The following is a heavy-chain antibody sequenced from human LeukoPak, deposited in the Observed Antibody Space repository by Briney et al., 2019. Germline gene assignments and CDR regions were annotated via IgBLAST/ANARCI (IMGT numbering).Heavy chain of an antibody. CDR1: GGSFSGYY. V-gene: IGHV4-34*01. CDR2: INHSGST. CDR3: ATHGVGSSMDV. D-gene: IGHD1-26*01. J-gene: IGHJ6*02. Sequence: SETLSLTCAVYGGSFSGYYWSWIRQPPGKGLEWIGEINHSGSTNYNPSLKSRVTISVDKSKNQFSLKLSSVTAADTAVYYCATHGVGSSMDVWGQGTTVTVSS.